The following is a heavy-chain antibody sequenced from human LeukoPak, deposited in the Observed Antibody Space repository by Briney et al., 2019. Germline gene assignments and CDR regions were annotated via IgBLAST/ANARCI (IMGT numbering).Heavy chain of an antibody. CDR2: INPSGGST. CDR1: GYTFTSYG. Sequence: ASVKVSCKASGYTFTSYGISWVRQAPGQGLEWMGIINPSGGSTSYAQKFQGRVTMTRDTSTSTVYMELSSLRSEDTAVYYCASLSIAAATTGDYWGQGTLVTVSS. D-gene: IGHD6-13*01. J-gene: IGHJ4*02. CDR3: ASLSIAAATTGDY. V-gene: IGHV1-46*01.